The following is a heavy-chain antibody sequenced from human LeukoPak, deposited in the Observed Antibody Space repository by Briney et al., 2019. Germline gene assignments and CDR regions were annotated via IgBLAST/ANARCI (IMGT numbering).Heavy chain of an antibody. D-gene: IGHD6-13*01. J-gene: IGHJ4*02. CDR1: GLTFSSYA. V-gene: IGHV3-23*01. Sequence: PGGSLRLSCAASGLTFSSYAMSWVRQAPGKGLEWVSAISGSGGCTYYADSVKGRFTISRDNSKNTLYLQMNSLRAEDTAVYYCAKDWYSSSWFDYWGQGTLVTVSS. CDR3: AKDWYSSSWFDY. CDR2: ISGSGGCT.